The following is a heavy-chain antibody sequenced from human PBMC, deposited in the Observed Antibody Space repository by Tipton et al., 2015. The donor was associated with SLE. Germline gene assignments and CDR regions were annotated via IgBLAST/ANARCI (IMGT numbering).Heavy chain of an antibody. J-gene: IGHJ6*03. D-gene: IGHD3-22*01. Sequence: GSLRLSYAASGFTFSSYEMNWVRQAPGKGLEWVSYISSSGSTIYYADSVKGRFTISRDNSKNTLYLQMNSLRAEDTAVYYCARDVVVITPNYYYYYMDVWGKGTTVTVSS. CDR1: GFTFSSYE. CDR2: ISSSGSTI. CDR3: ARDVVVITPNYYYYYMDV. V-gene: IGHV3-48*03.